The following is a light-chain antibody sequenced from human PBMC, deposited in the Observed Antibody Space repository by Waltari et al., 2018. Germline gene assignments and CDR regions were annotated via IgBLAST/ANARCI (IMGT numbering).Light chain of an antibody. CDR1: SSNLGKNS. Sequence: QSVLPQPPSASGTPGQTDSIPCSCSSSNLGKNSLNWYQHLPGTAPKLLIFSNDQRPSGVPDRFSGSKSGTSASLAISGLQSEDEADYYCAAWDDSLNGQVFGGGTKLTVL. CDR2: SND. V-gene: IGLV1-44*01. CDR3: AAWDDSLNGQV. J-gene: IGLJ2*01.